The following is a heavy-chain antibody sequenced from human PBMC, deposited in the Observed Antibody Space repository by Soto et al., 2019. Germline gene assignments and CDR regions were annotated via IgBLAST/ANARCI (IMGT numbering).Heavy chain of an antibody. CDR3: ARHGKLLHAFDI. V-gene: IGHV4-39*01. Sequence: PSETLSLTCTVSGGSISSGDYYWSWIRQPPGKGLEWIGYIYYSGSTYYNPSLKSRVTISLDTSKNQFSLKLSSVTAADTAVYYCARHGKLLHAFDIWGQGTMVTVSS. D-gene: IGHD2-15*01. J-gene: IGHJ3*02. CDR1: GGSISSGDYY. CDR2: IYYSGST.